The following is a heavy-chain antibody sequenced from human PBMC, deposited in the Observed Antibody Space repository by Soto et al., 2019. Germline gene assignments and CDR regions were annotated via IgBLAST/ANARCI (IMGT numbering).Heavy chain of an antibody. CDR1: GFTFSNAW. Sequence: GGSLRLSCAASGFTFSNAWMSWVRQAPGKGLEWVGRIKSKTDGGTTDYAAPVKGRFTISRDDSKNTLYLQMNSLKTEDTAVYYCTTDGVVVPAATGDDAFDIWGQGTMVTVSS. CDR2: IKSKTDGGTT. J-gene: IGHJ3*02. CDR3: TTDGVVVPAATGDDAFDI. V-gene: IGHV3-15*01. D-gene: IGHD2-2*01.